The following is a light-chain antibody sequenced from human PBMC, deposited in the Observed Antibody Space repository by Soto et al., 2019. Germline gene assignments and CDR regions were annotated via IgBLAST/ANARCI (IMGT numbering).Light chain of an antibody. CDR3: QKFNTFFWT. CDR1: QSIDNW. Sequence: DIQMTQSPSTLSASVGDRVTITCRASQSIDNWLAWYQQKPGKAPKLLIYDASRLKLGVPSRFSGSGAGTEFTLTITGLSPDDFATYYCQKFNTFFWTFGPGTRVAIK. CDR2: DAS. J-gene: IGKJ1*01. V-gene: IGKV1-5*01.